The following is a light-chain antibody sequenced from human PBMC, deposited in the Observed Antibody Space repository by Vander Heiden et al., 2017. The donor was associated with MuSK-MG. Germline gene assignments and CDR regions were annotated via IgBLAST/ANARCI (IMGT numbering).Light chain of an antibody. V-gene: IGKV3-20*01. CDR3: QQYGSSLLT. CDR1: QSISSSY. CDR2: GSS. J-gene: IGKJ4*01. Sequence: EIVLTQSPGTLSLSPGERAILSCRASQSISSSYLAWYQQKPGQAPRLLIYGSSSRATGIPDRFSGSGSGTDFTLTVTGLEPEDFAVYYCQQYGSSLLTFGGGTKVEIK.